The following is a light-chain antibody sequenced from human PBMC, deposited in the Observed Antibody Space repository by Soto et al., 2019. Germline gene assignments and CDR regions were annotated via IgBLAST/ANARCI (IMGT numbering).Light chain of an antibody. CDR2: DVS. V-gene: IGLV2-14*01. CDR3: SSYTSSSTSVV. J-gene: IGLJ2*01. CDR1: SSDVGGYNY. Sequence: QSALTQPASVPGSPGQSITISCTGTSSDVGGYNYVSWYQQHPGKAPKLMIYDVSNRPSGVSNRFSGSKSGNTASLTISGLQAEDEADYYCSSYTSSSTSVVFGGGTKVTVL.